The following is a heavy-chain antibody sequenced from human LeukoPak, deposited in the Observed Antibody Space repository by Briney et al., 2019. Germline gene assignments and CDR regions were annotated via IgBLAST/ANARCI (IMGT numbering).Heavy chain of an antibody. Sequence: ASVKVSCKASGYTFTSYGISWVRQAPGQGLEWMGWISAYNGNTNYAQKLQGRVTMTTDTSTSTAYMELRSLKSDDTAVYYCARDIGYQLLDNWFDPWGQGTLVTVSS. J-gene: IGHJ5*02. CDR3: ARDIGYQLLDNWFDP. CDR1: GYTFTSYG. CDR2: ISAYNGNT. D-gene: IGHD2-2*01. V-gene: IGHV1-18*01.